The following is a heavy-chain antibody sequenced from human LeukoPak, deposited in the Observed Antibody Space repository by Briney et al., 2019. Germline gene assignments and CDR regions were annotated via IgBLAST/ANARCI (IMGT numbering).Heavy chain of an antibody. CDR3: AKEGDYPILTYDS. D-gene: IGHD4-17*01. Sequence: GGSLRLSCAASGFTFSRSWMGWVRQAPGKGLEWVANIKQDGTSKYYVDSVMGRFTISRDNAENSVYLQMNSLRAEDTAVYYCAKEGDYPILTYDSWGQGALVTVSS. CDR2: IKQDGTSK. J-gene: IGHJ5*01. V-gene: IGHV3-7*01. CDR1: GFTFSRSW.